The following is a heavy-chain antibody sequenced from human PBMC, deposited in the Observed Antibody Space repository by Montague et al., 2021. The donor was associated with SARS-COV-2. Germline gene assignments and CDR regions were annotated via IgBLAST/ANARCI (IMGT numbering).Heavy chain of an antibody. V-gene: IGHV4-34*01. CDR1: GGSFSGYY. J-gene: IGHJ6*02. D-gene: IGHD3-10*01. CDR2: INHCGST. CDR3: ATVRYYGSGTSLGMDV. Sequence: SETLSLTCAVYGGSFSGYYWSWIRKPPGKGLEWIGEINHCGSTNYNSSLTSRVPISVATSKNKYSLTLSSMTAADTAVYYCATVRYYGSGTSLGMDVWGQGTRATV.